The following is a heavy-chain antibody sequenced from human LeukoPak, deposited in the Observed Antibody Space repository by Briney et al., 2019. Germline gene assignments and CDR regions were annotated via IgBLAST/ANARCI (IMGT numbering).Heavy chain of an antibody. D-gene: IGHD3-16*01. CDR1: GFTFSSYS. CDR3: ARVITVRGVIFDY. J-gene: IGHJ4*02. CDR2: ISSRSATI. V-gene: IGHV3-48*01. Sequence: GGSLRLSCAASGFTFSSYSMNWVRQAPGKGLEWVSYISSRSATIYYADSVRGRFTISRDNAKNSLYLQMNSLRAEDTAVYYCARVITVRGVIFDYWGQGTLVTVSS.